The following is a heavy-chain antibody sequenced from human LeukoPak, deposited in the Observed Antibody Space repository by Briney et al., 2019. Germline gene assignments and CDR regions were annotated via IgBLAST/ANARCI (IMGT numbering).Heavy chain of an antibody. J-gene: IGHJ6*03. CDR3: ARGPGYRYPVNYYMDV. D-gene: IGHD5-18*01. CDR1: GGSISSGSYY. V-gene: IGHV4-61*02. Sequence: PSETLSLTCTVSGGSISSGSYYWSWIRQPAGKGLEWIGRIYTSGSTYYNPSLKSRVTISVDTSKNQFSLKLSSVTAADTAVYYCARGPGYRYPVNYYMDVGGKGTTVTVSS. CDR2: IYTSGST.